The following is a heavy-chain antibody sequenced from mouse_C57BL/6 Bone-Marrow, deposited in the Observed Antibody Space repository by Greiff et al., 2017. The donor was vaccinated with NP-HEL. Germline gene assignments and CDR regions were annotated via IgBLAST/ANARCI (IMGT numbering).Heavy chain of an antibody. CDR3: ARSVRYFDY. CDR2: IWWDDDK. J-gene: IGHJ2*01. CDR1: GFSLSTFGMG. V-gene: IGHV8-8*01. Sequence: QVTLKESGPGILQPSQTLSLTCSFSGFSLSTFGMGVGWIRQPSGKGLEWLAHIWWDDDKYSNPALKRRPTISKNTTKNQVFHKYANVGTADTATYYCARSVRYFDYWGQGTTLTVSS.